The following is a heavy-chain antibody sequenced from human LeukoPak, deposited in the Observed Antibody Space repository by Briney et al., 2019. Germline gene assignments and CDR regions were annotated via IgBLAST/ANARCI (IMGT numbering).Heavy chain of an antibody. CDR1: GGSINSHY. J-gene: IGHJ4*02. CDR3: VRRDAGWNYFDY. D-gene: IGHD6-19*01. CDR2: VYYTGKS. V-gene: IGHV4-59*08. Sequence: PSETLSLTCAISGGSINSHYWGWIRQPPGKALQWIGNVYYTGKSSYNPSLRSRVTISLGTSKNHLSLNLTSVLAADTAIYYCVRRDAGWNYFDYWGQGILVTVSS.